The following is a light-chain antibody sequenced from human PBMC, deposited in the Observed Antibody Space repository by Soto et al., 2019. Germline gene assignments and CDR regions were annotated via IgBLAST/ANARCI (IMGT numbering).Light chain of an antibody. CDR2: WAS. CDR1: QSVLYSTNNKNY. J-gene: IGKJ4*01. V-gene: IGKV4-1*01. Sequence: DIVMTQSPDSLAVSLGDSATITCMSSQSVLYSTNNKNYLAWYQQKPGQPPKLLIYWASTRESGVPDRFSGSGSGTDFTLTISSLQAEDVAVYYCQQYYSTPLTFGGGTKVDIK. CDR3: QQYYSTPLT.